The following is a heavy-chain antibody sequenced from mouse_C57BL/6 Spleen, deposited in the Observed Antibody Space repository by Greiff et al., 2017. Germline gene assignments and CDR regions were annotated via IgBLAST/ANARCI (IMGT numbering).Heavy chain of an antibody. J-gene: IGHJ2*01. V-gene: IGHV5-6*01. CDR1: GFTFSSYG. CDR2: ISSGGSYT. D-gene: IGHD2-4*01. CDR3: ARHDYDYDKGNY. Sequence: EVQVVESGGDLVKPGGSLKLSCAASGFTFSSYGMSWVRQTPDKRLEWVATISSGGSYTYYPDSVKGRFTISRDNAKNTLYLQMSSLKSEDTAMYYCARHDYDYDKGNYWGQGTTLTVSS.